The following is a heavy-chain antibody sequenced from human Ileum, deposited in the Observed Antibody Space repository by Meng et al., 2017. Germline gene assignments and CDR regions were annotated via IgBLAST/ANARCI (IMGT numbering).Heavy chain of an antibody. J-gene: IGHJ4*02. Sequence: SETLSLTCTVSGGSISSYYWSWIRQPPGKGLEWIGYIYYSGSTNYNPSLKSRVTISVDTSITTAYMELSRLTSDDTAVYYCLTDSGKYPKGKDYWGQGTVVTVSS. V-gene: IGHV4-59*03. CDR3: LTDSGKYPKGKDY. CDR2: IYYSGST. CDR1: GGSISSYY. D-gene: IGHD1-26*01.